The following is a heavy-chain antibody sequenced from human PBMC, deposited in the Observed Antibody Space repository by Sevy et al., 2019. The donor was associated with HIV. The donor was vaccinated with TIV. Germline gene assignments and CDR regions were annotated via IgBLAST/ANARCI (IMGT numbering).Heavy chain of an antibody. D-gene: IGHD5-18*01. CDR3: AKDAREVDTAMVNYYYGMDV. CDR1: GFTFSSYG. CDR2: ISYDGSNK. Sequence: GGSLRLSCAASGFTFSSYGMHWVRQAPGKGLEWVAVISYDGSNKYYADSVKGRFTISRDNSKNTLYLQMNSLRAEDTAVYYCAKDAREVDTAMVNYYYGMDVWGQGTTVTVSS. V-gene: IGHV3-30*18. J-gene: IGHJ6*02.